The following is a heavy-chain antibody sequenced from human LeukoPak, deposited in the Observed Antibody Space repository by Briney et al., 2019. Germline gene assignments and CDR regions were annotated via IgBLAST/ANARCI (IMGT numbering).Heavy chain of an antibody. Sequence: GASLRLSCAASGFNVGSKHMNWVRQAPGKGLEWVSGIYPGGDSYYADSLKGRCIISRDISKNTVFLQMNSLRDEDTAVYYCARLNFGDDYWGQGALVTVSS. D-gene: IGHD4-17*01. CDR3: ARLNFGDDY. J-gene: IGHJ4*02. CDR1: GFNVGSKH. CDR2: IYPGGDS. V-gene: IGHV3-53*01.